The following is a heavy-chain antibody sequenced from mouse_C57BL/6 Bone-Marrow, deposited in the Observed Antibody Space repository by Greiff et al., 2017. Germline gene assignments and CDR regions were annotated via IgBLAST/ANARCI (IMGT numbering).Heavy chain of an antibody. CDR3: ARRLGHWYFDV. J-gene: IGHJ1*03. D-gene: IGHD4-1*01. CDR2: IYPGGGYT. V-gene: IGHV1-63*01. Sequence: VQLKESGAELVRPGTSVKMSCKASGYTFTNYWIGWAKQRPGHGLEWIGDIYPGGGYTNYNEKFKGKATLTADKSASTAYMQFSSLTSEDSAIYYCARRLGHWYFDVWGTGTTVTVSS. CDR1: GYTFTNYW.